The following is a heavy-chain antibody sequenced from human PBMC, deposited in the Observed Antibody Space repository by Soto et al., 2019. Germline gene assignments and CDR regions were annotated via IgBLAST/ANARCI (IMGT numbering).Heavy chain of an antibody. CDR3: AKWQDYGSGSYSEYNWFDP. CDR1: GFTFSSYA. J-gene: IGHJ5*02. D-gene: IGHD3-10*01. V-gene: IGHV3-23*01. CDR2: ISGSGGST. Sequence: GGSLRLSCAASGFTFSSYAMSWVRQAPGKGLEWVSAISGSGGSTYYADSVKGRFTISRDNSKNTLYLQMNSLRAEDTAVYYCAKWQDYGSGSYSEYNWFDPWGQGTLVTVSS.